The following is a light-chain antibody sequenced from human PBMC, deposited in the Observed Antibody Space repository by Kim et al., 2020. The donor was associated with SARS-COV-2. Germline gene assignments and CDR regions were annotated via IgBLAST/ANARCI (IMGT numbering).Light chain of an antibody. Sequence: IQLTQSPSSLSASVGDRVTITCRTSQGISGYLAWFQQQPGKAPKLLIYAASTLQGGVPSRFSGSGSGTELTLTIGSLKPEDFATYYGQQVNSYPTSFGQGTKLEI. V-gene: IGKV1-9*01. CDR2: AAS. CDR3: QQVNSYPTS. CDR1: QGISGY. J-gene: IGKJ2*01.